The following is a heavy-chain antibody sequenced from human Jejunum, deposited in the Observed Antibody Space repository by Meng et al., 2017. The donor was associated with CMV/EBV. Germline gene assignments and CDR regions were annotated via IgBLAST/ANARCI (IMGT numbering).Heavy chain of an antibody. Sequence: ASAYTFPDYGVSWVRQAPGQGLEWMGWINTDTWNPTYAQGFTGRYVFSLDTSVNTAYLQISSLKAEDTAVYYCARKVRGVIVSEYWGQGTLVTVSS. J-gene: IGHJ4*02. CDR3: ARKVRGVIVSEY. D-gene: IGHD3-10*01. CDR2: INTDTWNP. V-gene: IGHV7-4-1*02. CDR1: AYTFPDYG.